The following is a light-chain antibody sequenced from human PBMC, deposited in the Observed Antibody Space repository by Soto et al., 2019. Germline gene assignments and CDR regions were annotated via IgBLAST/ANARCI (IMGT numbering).Light chain of an antibody. CDR3: TSYTSRNDFVV. Sequence: QSVLTQPPSASGTPGQRVTISCSGSSSNIGSNTVNWYQQLPGTAPKLLIYSNNQRPSGVPDRFSGSKSGTSASLAISGLQSEDEADYYCTSYTSRNDFVVFGGGTKLTVL. V-gene: IGLV1-44*01. CDR1: SSNIGSNT. CDR2: SNN. J-gene: IGLJ2*01.